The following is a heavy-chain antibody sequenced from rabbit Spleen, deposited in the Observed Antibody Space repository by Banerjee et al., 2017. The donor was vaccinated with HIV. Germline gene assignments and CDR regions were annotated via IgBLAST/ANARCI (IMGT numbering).Heavy chain of an antibody. V-gene: IGHV1S45*01. J-gene: IGHJ4*01. CDR1: GLDFNSNYH. CDR3: ARDSAGREDFNL. Sequence: QEQLEESGGDLVQPGASLTLTCKASGLDFNSNYHTCWVRQAPEKGLEWIACIDVVKSGNNYYASWAKGRFTISKTSSTTVTLQMTSLTAADTATYFCARDSAGREDFNLWGQGTLVTVS. D-gene: IGHD4-2*01. CDR2: IDVVKSGNN.